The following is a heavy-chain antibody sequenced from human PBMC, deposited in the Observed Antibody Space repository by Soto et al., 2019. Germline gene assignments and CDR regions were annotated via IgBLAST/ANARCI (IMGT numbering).Heavy chain of an antibody. J-gene: IGHJ4*02. CDR3: ARRPLVRGIIPYYFDS. CDR1: GGSINNSSFY. Sequence: QLQLQESGPGLVKPSETLSLTCTVSGGSINNSSFYWGWVRQPPGKRLEWIGSIYYSGSAYYNPSLKSRPTISVDTSKNQFSLNLSSVTAADTAVYFCARRPLVRGIIPYYFDSWGQGTLVTVSS. D-gene: IGHD3-10*01. CDR2: IYYSGSA. V-gene: IGHV4-39*01.